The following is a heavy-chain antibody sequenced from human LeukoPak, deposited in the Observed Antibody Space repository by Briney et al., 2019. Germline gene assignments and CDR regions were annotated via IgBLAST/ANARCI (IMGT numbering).Heavy chain of an antibody. CDR2: ISSSSSTI. V-gene: IGHV3-48*01. J-gene: IGHJ5*02. CDR3: ARALKRTSTTVTTGGLGH. Sequence: PGGSLRLSCAASGFTFSSYSMNWVRQAPGKGLEWVSYISSSSSTIYYADSVKGRFTISRDNAKNSLYLQMNSLRAEDTAVYYCARALKRTSTTVTTGGLGHWGQGTLVTVSS. CDR1: GFTFSSYS. D-gene: IGHD4-17*01.